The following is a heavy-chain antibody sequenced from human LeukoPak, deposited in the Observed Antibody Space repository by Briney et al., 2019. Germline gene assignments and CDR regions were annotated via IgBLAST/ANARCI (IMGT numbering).Heavy chain of an antibody. D-gene: IGHD1-26*01. CDR3: AREGGSIVGATHDY. Sequence: GASVKVSCKASGYTFTGYYMHWVRQAPGQGLEWMGWINPNSGGTNYAQKFQGRVPMTRDTSISTAYMELSRLRSDDTAVYYCAREGGSIVGATHDYWGQGTLVTVSS. V-gene: IGHV1-2*02. J-gene: IGHJ4*02. CDR2: INPNSGGT. CDR1: GYTFTGYY.